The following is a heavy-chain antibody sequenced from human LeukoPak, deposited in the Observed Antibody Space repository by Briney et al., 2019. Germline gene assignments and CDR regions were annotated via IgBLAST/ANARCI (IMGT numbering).Heavy chain of an antibody. Sequence: ASVKVSCKASGYTFTGYYMHWVRQAPGQGLEWMGWINPNSGGTNYAQKSQGRVTMTRDTSTSTVYMELSSLRSEDTAVYYCARDVSSSSGYFDYWGQGTLVTVSS. CDR1: GYTFTGYY. V-gene: IGHV1-2*02. CDR2: INPNSGGT. CDR3: ARDVSSSSGYFDY. J-gene: IGHJ4*02. D-gene: IGHD6-6*01.